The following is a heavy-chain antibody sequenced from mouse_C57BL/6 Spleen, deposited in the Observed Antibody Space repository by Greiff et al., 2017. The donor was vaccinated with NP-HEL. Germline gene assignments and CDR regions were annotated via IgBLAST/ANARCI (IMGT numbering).Heavy chain of an antibody. CDR3: ARGMGSTMVTTGAMDY. V-gene: IGHV1-81*01. CDR1: GYTFTSYG. D-gene: IGHD2-2*01. J-gene: IGHJ4*01. CDR2: IYPRSGNT. Sequence: VQLQQSGAELARPGASVKLSCKASGYTFTSYGISWVKQRTGQGLEWIGEIYPRSGNTYYNEKFKGKATLTADKSSSTAYMELRSLTSEDSAVYFCARGMGSTMVTTGAMDYWGQGTSVTVSS.